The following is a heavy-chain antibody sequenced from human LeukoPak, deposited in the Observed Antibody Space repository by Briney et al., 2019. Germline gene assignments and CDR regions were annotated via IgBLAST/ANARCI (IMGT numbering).Heavy chain of an antibody. CDR2: FDAEDGET. V-gene: IGHV1-24*01. CDR1: GHTLTELS. D-gene: IGHD6-19*01. Sequence: ASVKVSCKVSGHTLTELSIHWVRQAPGKGLEWMGGFDAEDGETTYAQKFQGRVTMTEDTSTDTAYIELSSLRSEDTAVYYCAKGDSSGWYFVYWGQGTLVTVSS. J-gene: IGHJ4*02. CDR3: AKGDSSGWYFVY.